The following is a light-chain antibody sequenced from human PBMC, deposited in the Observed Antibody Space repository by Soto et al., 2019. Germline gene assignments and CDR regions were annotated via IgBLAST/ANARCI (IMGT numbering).Light chain of an antibody. CDR1: SSDVGSYNL. CDR2: ETT. Sequence: QSVLTQPASVSGSPGQSITISCTGTSSDVGSYNLVSWYQQHPGRAPKLIIYETTKRPSGVSNRFSGSKSGNTASVTVSGLQAKDEADYYCCSYAGSAAVLFGGGTKLTVL. J-gene: IGLJ2*01. CDR3: CSYAGSAAVL. V-gene: IGLV2-23*01.